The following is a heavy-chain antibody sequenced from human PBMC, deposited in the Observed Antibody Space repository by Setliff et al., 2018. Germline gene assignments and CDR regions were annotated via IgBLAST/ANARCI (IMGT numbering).Heavy chain of an antibody. CDR3: SRETWYDEGYSYMDV. CDR1: GYTFTSNL. D-gene: IGHD1-1*01. Sequence: ASVKVSCKASGYTFTSNLINWVRQAPGQGLAWMGWINTNTGNPTYSQGFTGRIVFSLEASANTADLQISNLETEDTGVYYCSRETWYDEGYSYMDVWGQGTAVTVSS. CDR2: INTNTGNP. V-gene: IGHV7-4-1*02. J-gene: IGHJ6*03.